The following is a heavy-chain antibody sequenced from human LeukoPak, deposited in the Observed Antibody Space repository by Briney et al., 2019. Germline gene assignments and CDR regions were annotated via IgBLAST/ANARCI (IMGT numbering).Heavy chain of an antibody. V-gene: IGHV4-34*01. Sequence: PSETLSLTCAVDGGSFSDYYWSWIRQPPGKGLEWIGEINHSGSTNYNPSLKSRVTISVDTSKKQFSLNLSSVTAADTAVYYCARHSPIPYYFDYWGQGTLVTVSS. J-gene: IGHJ4*02. CDR3: ARHSPIPYYFDY. D-gene: IGHD2-2*02. CDR2: INHSGST. CDR1: GGSFSDYY.